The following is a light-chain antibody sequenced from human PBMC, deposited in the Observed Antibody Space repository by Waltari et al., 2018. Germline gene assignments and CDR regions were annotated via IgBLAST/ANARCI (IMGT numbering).Light chain of an antibody. CDR1: QSVLYSSNNKNY. CDR2: WAS. CDR3: QQYYSTPQT. Sequence: DIVMTQSPDSLAVSLGEWATINCKSRQSVLYSSNNKNYLAWYQQKPGQPPKLLIYWASTRESGVPDRFSGSGSGTDFTLTISSLQAEDVAVYYCQQYYSTPQTFGQGTKLEIK. V-gene: IGKV4-1*01. J-gene: IGKJ2*01.